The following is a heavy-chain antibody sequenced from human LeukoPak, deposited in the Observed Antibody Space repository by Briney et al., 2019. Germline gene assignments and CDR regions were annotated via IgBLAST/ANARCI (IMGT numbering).Heavy chain of an antibody. CDR3: ARVGVEGASCYDY. CDR1: GYTFTGYS. D-gene: IGHD2-2*01. Sequence: ASVKVSCKASGYTFTGYSMHWVRQAPGQGLEWMGWINPNSGVTNYAQKFQGRVTMTRDTSISTAYTELSSLRSDDTAVYYCARVGVEGASCYDYWGQGTLVTVSS. CDR2: INPNSGVT. V-gene: IGHV1-2*02. J-gene: IGHJ4*02.